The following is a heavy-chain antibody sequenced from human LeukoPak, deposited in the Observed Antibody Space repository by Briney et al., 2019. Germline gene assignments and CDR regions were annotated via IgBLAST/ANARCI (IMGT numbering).Heavy chain of an antibody. V-gene: IGHV3-7*01. CDR1: GFTFSSYW. Sequence: GGSLRLSCAASGFTFSSYWMSWVRQAPGKGLEWVANIKQDGSEKYYEDSVKGRFTISRDNAKNSLYLQMNSLRAEDTAVYYCARGLVFWGFYYYYMDVWGKGTTVTVSS. CDR2: IKQDGSEK. J-gene: IGHJ6*03. CDR3: ARGLVFWGFYYYYMDV. D-gene: IGHD3-16*01.